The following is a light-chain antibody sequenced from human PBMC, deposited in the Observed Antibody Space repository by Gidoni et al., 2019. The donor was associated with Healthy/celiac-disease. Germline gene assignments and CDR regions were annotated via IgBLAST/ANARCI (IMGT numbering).Light chain of an antibody. J-gene: IGKJ2*01. V-gene: IGKV1-17*01. CDR2: AAS. Sequence: DIQMTQSPSSLSASVGDRVPITCRASQGISHDLGWFQQKPGKAPKRLIYAASTLESWVPSRFSGSGSGTEFTLTISSLQPEDFATYYCLQHNSYPRTFGQGTKLEIK. CDR1: QGISHD. CDR3: LQHNSYPRT.